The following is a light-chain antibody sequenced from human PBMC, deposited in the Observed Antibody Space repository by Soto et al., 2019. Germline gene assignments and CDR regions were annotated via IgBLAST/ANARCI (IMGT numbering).Light chain of an antibody. CDR2: SNT. V-gene: IGLV1-40*01. CDR3: QSFDTSLSGSRV. CDR1: SSNIGAGYE. Sequence: QSALTQPPSVSGALGQRVTISCTGSSSNIGAGYEIHWYQQLPGKTPKLLIYSNTNRPSGVSDRFSGSKSGTSASLAINGLQAEDEADYYCQSFDTSLSGSRVFGGGTKLTVL. J-gene: IGLJ3*02.